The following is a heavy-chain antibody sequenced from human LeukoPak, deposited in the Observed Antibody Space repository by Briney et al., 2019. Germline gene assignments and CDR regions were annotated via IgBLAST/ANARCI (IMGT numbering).Heavy chain of an antibody. CDR2: IYPGDSDT. Sequence: GESLKISCKASGYSFANYWIGWVRQMPGKGLEWMGTIYPGDSDTRYSPSFQGQVTISADKSISTAYLQWSSLEASDTAMYYCARRRHCTSGSCEDFDFWGQGTLVTVSS. D-gene: IGHD2-15*01. V-gene: IGHV5-51*01. CDR3: ARRRHCTSGSCEDFDF. CDR1: GYSFANYW. J-gene: IGHJ4*02.